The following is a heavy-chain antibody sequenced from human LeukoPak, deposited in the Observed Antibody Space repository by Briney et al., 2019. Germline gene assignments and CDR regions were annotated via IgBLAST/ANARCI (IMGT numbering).Heavy chain of an antibody. CDR2: IGISSGNT. D-gene: IGHD2-2*01. Sequence: GGSLRLSCAASGFTFSSYSMNWVRQAPGRGLEWISYIGISSGNTKYADSVKGRFTISGDKAKNSLYLQMNSLRVEDTAVYYCARDTKYAFDNWGQGTLVTVSS. J-gene: IGHJ4*02. CDR1: GFTFSSYS. V-gene: IGHV3-48*01. CDR3: ARDTKYAFDN.